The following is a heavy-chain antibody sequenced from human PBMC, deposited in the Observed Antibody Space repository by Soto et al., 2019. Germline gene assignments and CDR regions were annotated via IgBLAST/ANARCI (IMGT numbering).Heavy chain of an antibody. CDR3: AREAYSGTPDWFDP. V-gene: IGHV1-69*08. D-gene: IGHD1-7*01. Sequence: QVQLVQSGAEVKKPGSSVKVSCKASGGTFSSYTISWVRQAPGQGLEWMGRIIPILGIANYAQKFQGRVTITADKATSTAYMELSSLRSEDTAVYYCAREAYSGTPDWFDPWGQGTLVTVSS. CDR1: GGTFSSYT. J-gene: IGHJ5*02. CDR2: IIPILGIA.